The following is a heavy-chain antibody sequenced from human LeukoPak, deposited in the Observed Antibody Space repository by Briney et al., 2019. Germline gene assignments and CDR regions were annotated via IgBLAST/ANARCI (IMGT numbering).Heavy chain of an antibody. Sequence: GGSLRLSCAASGFTFSGYAMHWVRQAPGKGLEWVAVISYDGSNKYYADSVEGRFTISRDNSKNTLYLQMNSLRAEDTAVYYCARYSSSWFVYWGQGTLVTVSS. D-gene: IGHD6-13*01. J-gene: IGHJ5*01. CDR1: GFTFSGYA. V-gene: IGHV3-30*04. CDR2: ISYDGSNK. CDR3: ARYSSSWFVY.